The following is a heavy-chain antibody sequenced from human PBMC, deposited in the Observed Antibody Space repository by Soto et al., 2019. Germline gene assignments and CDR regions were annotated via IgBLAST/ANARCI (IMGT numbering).Heavy chain of an antibody. V-gene: IGHV1-69*13. J-gene: IGHJ6*02. CDR2: IIPIFGTA. CDR3: ARPHDIVVVVAATNPVDV. CDR1: GGTFSSYA. D-gene: IGHD2-15*01. Sequence: GASVKVSCKASGGTFSSYAISWVRQAPGQGLEWMGGIIPIFGTANYAQKFQGRVTITADESTSTAYMELSSLRSEDTAVYYCARPHDIVVVVAATNPVDVWGQGTTVTVSS.